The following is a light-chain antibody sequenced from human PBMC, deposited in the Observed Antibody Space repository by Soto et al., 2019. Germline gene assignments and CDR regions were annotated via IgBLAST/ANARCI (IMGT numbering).Light chain of an antibody. V-gene: IGLV2-23*01. CDR2: ADY. CDR3: CSSASRRHVV. CDR1: SSYVETYNI. Sequence: SALTQPASVSGSRGLSITISCTGTSSYVETYNIVSWYQHHPGKAPKLIIYADYKRPSGVSDRFYGSKSGNTASLTISGLQAEDEADYYCCSSASRRHVVFGAGTKLTVL. J-gene: IGLJ2*01.